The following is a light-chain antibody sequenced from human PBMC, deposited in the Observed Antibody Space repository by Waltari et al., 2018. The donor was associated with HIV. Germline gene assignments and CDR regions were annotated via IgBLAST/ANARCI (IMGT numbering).Light chain of an antibody. Sequence: NFMLTQPHSVSESPGKTVTISCSRSSGSIASNYVQWYQQRPGSAPTTMIYEDNQRPSGVPDRFSGSIDSSSNSASLTISGLKTEDEADYYCQSSYSNNWVFGGGTKLTVL. V-gene: IGLV6-57*03. J-gene: IGLJ3*02. CDR2: EDN. CDR3: QSSYSNNWV. CDR1: SGSIASNY.